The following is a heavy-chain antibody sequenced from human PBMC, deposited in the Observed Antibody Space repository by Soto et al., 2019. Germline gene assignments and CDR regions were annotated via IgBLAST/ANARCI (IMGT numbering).Heavy chain of an antibody. J-gene: IGHJ3*02. V-gene: IGHV1-46*01. CDR3: ARASTMIVVAYDAFDI. Sequence: ASVKVSCKASGYTFTSYYMHWVGQAPGQGLEWMGIINPSGGSTSYAQKFQGRVTMTRDTSTSTVYMELSSLRSENTAVYYCARASTMIVVAYDAFDIWGQGTMVTVS. D-gene: IGHD3-22*01. CDR1: GYTFTSYY. CDR2: INPSGGST.